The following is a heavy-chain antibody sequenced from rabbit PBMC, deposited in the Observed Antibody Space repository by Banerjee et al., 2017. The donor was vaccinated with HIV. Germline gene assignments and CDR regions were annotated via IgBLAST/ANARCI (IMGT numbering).Heavy chain of an antibody. Sequence: QSLEESGGDLVKHGASLTPTCTASGLDFSSSDWICWVRQAPGKGLEWIASIYTYSSGHTYYASWAKGRFTISKTSSTTVTLRMTSLTAADTATYFCTTELTGNVNFWGQGTLDTVS. J-gene: IGHJ3*01. D-gene: IGHD7-1*01. CDR2: IYTYSSGHT. CDR3: TTELTGNVNF. V-gene: IGHV1S40*01. CDR1: GLDFSSSDW.